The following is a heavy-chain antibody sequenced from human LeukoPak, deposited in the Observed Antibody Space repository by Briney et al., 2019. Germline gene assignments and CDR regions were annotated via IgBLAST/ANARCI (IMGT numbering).Heavy chain of an antibody. CDR2: IYYSGST. CDR3: ARGSSAVAGTGIDY. J-gene: IGHJ4*02. D-gene: IGHD6-19*01. Sequence: SETLSLTCTVSGGSISSYYWSWIRQPPGKGLEWIGYIYYSGSTNYNPSLKSRATISVDTSKNQFSLKLSSVTAADTAVYYCARGSSAVAGTGIDYWGQGTLVTVSS. CDR1: GGSISSYY. V-gene: IGHV4-59*01.